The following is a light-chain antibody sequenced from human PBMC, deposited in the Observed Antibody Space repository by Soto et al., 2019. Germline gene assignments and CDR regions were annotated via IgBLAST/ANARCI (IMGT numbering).Light chain of an antibody. CDR1: QTISSW. Sequence: DIQMTQSPFTLSASVGDRVTITCRASQTISSWLAWHQQIPGKAPKLLIYDASNLESGVPSRFSGSGSGTEFTLTISSLQPDDFATYYCQQYNSYPWTFGQGTKVDIK. V-gene: IGKV1-5*01. CDR2: DAS. CDR3: QQYNSYPWT. J-gene: IGKJ1*01.